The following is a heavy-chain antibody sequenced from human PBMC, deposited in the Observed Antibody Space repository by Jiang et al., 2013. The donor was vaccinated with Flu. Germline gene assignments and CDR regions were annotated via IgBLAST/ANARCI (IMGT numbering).Heavy chain of an antibody. Sequence: KSRVTISVDTSKNQFSLKLSSVTAADTAMYYCARERVALAGYTSYFDYWGQGTLVTVSS. V-gene: IGHV4-59*01. D-gene: IGHD6-19*01. CDR3: ARERVALAGYTSYFDY. J-gene: IGHJ4*02.